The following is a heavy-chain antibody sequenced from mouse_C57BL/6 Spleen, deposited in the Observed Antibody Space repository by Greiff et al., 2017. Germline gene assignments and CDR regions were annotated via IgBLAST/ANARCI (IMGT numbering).Heavy chain of an antibody. CDR2: IYPRDGST. J-gene: IGHJ1*03. CDR1: GYTFTSYD. V-gene: IGHV1-85*01. CDR3: ARLDYCGSSYWYFCG. Sequence: QVQLQQSGPELVKPGASVKLSCKASGYTFTSYDINWVKQRPGQGLEWIGWIYPRDGSTQYNEKFKGKATLTVDTSSSTAYMELHSLTSEDSAVYFCARLDYCGSSYWYFCGWGTVATVT. D-gene: IGHD1-1*01.